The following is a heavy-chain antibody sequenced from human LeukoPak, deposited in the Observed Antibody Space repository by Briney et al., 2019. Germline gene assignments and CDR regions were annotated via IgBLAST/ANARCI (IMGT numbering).Heavy chain of an antibody. D-gene: IGHD4-17*01. CDR1: GFTFSNAW. CDR2: IKSKTDGGTT. V-gene: IGHV3-15*01. J-gene: IGHJ6*02. CDR3: TTDLGTYGDVYYYYGMDV. Sequence: GGSLRLSCAASGFTFSNAWMSWVRQAPGKGLEWVGRIKSKTDGGTTDYAAPVKGRFTISRDDSKNTLYLQMNSLKTEDTAVYYCTTDLGTYGDVYYYYGMDVWGQGTTVTVSS.